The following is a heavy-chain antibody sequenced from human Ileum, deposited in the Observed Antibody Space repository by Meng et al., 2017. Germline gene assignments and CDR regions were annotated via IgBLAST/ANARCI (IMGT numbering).Heavy chain of an antibody. CDR3: ASARYDN. V-gene: IGHV4-31*03. J-gene: IGHJ4*02. CDR2: IYNGNT. CDR1: GGSINSGAYY. Sequence: QVQLQESGPGLVKPSQTLSLTCTVSGGSINSGAYYWTWIRQHPGKGLEWIGYIYNGNTNYKPSLKSRVTISVDTSKKQFSLRLTSVTAADTAVYYCASARYDNWGQGTLVTVSS.